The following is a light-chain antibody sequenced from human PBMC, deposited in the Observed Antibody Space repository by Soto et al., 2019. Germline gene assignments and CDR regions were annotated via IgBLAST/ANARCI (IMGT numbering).Light chain of an antibody. J-gene: IGLJ3*02. CDR3: SSYTSSSPLV. V-gene: IGLV2-14*01. Sequence: QSVLTQPASVSGSPGQSITISCTGTSSDVGGYNYVSWYQQHPGKAPKLMIYEVSNRPSGVSNRFSGSKSGNTASLTISGLQAEDGADYYCSSYTSSSPLVFGGGPKLTVL. CDR1: SSDVGGYNY. CDR2: EVS.